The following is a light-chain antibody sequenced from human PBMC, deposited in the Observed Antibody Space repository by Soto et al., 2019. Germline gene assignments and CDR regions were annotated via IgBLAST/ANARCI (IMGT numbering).Light chain of an antibody. J-gene: IGKJ4*01. Sequence: EIVLTQSPATLSLSPGERATLSCRASQSVCSYLAWYQQKPGQAPRLLIYDASNRATGIPARFSGSGSGTDFTLTISSLEPEDFAVYYCQQRSNWPPALTFGGGTKVDIK. CDR1: QSVCSY. V-gene: IGKV3-11*01. CDR2: DAS. CDR3: QQRSNWPPALT.